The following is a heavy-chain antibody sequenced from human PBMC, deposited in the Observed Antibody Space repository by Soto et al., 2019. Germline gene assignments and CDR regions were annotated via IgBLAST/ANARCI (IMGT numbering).Heavy chain of an antibody. V-gene: IGHV3-33*01. Sequence: GGSLRLSCAASGFTFSSYGMHWVRQAPGKGLEWVAVIWYDGSNKYYADSVKGRFTISRDNSKNTLYLQMNSLRAEDTAVYYCASLYGYNRDYVDTAMVTDYWGQGTLVTVSS. CDR3: ASLYGYNRDYVDTAMVTDY. CDR2: IWYDGSNK. CDR1: GFTFSSYG. D-gene: IGHD5-18*01. J-gene: IGHJ4*02.